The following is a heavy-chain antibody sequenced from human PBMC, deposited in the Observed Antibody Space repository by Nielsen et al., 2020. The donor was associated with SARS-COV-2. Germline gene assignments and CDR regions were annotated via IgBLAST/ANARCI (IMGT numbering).Heavy chain of an antibody. CDR1: GFTFSSLW. V-gene: IGHV3-7*01. D-gene: IGHD3-9*01. J-gene: IGHJ4*02. Sequence: GESLKISCAASGFTFSSLWMSWVRQVPGKGLEWVADIKPDGSEKVYVDSVKGRFTISRDNAKNSMSLQMNSLRVEDTAVYYCARDSELLTNYYGLDYWGQGTLVTVSS. CDR2: IKPDGSEK. CDR3: ARDSELLTNYYGLDY.